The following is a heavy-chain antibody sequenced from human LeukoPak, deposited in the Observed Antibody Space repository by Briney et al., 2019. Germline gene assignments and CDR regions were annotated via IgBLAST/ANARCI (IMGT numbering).Heavy chain of an antibody. CDR2: IYPGDSDT. CDR1: GYSFTSYW. J-gene: IGHJ6*03. D-gene: IGHD5-18*01. Sequence: GESLKISCKGSGYSFTSYWIGWVRQMPGRGLEWMGIIYPGDSDTRYSPSFQGQVTISADKSISTAYLQWSSLKASDTAMYCCARGDVDTAMVWYYMDVWGKGTTVTVSS. V-gene: IGHV5-51*01. CDR3: ARGDVDTAMVWYYMDV.